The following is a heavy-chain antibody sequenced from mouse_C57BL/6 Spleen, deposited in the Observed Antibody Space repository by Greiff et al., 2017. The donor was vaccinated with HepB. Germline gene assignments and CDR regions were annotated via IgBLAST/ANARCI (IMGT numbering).Heavy chain of an antibody. CDR2: IYPGDGDT. CDR3: AREGYYGSSWYFDV. Sequence: VQLKQSGPELVKPGASVKISCKASGYAFSSSWMNWVKQRPGKGLEWIGRIYPGDGDTNYNGKFKGKATLTADKSSSTAYMQLSSLTSEDSAVYFCAREGYYGSSWYFDVWGTRTTVTVAS. CDR1: GYAFSSSW. J-gene: IGHJ1*03. V-gene: IGHV1-82*01. D-gene: IGHD1-1*01.